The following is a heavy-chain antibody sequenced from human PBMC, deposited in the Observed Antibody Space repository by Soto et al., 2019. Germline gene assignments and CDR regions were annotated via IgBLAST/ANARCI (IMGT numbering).Heavy chain of an antibody. CDR2: IKQDGSEK. CDR1: GFTFSSYW. V-gene: IGHV3-7*01. J-gene: IGHJ4*01. CDR3: ARFGGSSGWYVGY. Sequence: GVLRLSCAASGFTFSSYWMSWVRQAPGKGLEWVANIKQDGSEKYYVDSVKGRFTISRDNAKNSLYLQMNSLRAEDTAVYYCARFGGSSGWYVGYWGHGTLVKVSS. D-gene: IGHD6-19*01.